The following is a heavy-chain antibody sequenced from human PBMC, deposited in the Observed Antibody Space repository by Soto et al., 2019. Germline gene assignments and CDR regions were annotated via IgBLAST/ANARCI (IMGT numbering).Heavy chain of an antibody. CDR2: ISAYNGNT. CDR3: ARAWAAAGPFDY. V-gene: IGHV1-18*01. CDR1: GYTFTSYG. Sequence: QVQLVQSGAEVKKPGASVKVSCKASGYTFTSYGISWVRQAPGQGLEWMGWISAYNGNTNYAQKLQGRGTMTTATSTSTAYVELRSRSSDATDVYFCARAWAAAGPFDYWGQGTLVTVSS. J-gene: IGHJ4*02. D-gene: IGHD6-13*01.